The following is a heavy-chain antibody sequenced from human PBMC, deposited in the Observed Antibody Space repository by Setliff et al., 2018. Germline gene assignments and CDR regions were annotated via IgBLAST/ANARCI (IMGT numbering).Heavy chain of an antibody. V-gene: IGHV4-39*07. Sequence: ETLSLTCTVSGGSISSSSYYWTWIRQPPGKGLEWIGEIYHSGSTNYNPSLKSRVTISVDKSKNQFSLKLSSVTAADTAVYYCARDLTYYDFWSGYYSPRAFDIWGQGTMVTVSS. CDR1: GGSISSSSYY. CDR2: IYHSGST. D-gene: IGHD3-3*01. CDR3: ARDLTYYDFWSGYYSPRAFDI. J-gene: IGHJ3*02.